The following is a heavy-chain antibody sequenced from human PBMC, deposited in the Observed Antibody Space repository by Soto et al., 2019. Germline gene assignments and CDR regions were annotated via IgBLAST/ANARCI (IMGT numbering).Heavy chain of an antibody. CDR3: ARARDVLRFLEWLLDP. CDR1: GFTLSSYS. V-gene: IGHV3-21*01. CDR2: ISSSSSYI. D-gene: IGHD3-3*01. J-gene: IGHJ5*02. Sequence: KPGGSLRLSCAASGFTLSSYSMSWVRQAPGKGLEWVSSISSSSSYIYYADSVKGRFTISRDNAKNSLYLQMNSLRAEDTAVYYCARARDVLRFLEWLLDPWGQGTLVTVSS.